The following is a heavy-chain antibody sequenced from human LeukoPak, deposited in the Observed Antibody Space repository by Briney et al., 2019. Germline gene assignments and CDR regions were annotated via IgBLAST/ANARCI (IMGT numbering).Heavy chain of an antibody. J-gene: IGHJ4*02. D-gene: IGHD4-17*01. CDR2: IIPIFGTA. Sequence: ASVKVSCKASGGTFSSYAISCVRQAPGQGLGWMGGIIPIFGTANYAQKFQGRVTITADKSTSTAYMELSSLRSEDTAVYYCAKDDPYGDYPYYFDYWGQGTLVTVSS. CDR3: AKDDPYGDYPYYFDY. CDR1: GGTFSSYA. V-gene: IGHV1-69*06.